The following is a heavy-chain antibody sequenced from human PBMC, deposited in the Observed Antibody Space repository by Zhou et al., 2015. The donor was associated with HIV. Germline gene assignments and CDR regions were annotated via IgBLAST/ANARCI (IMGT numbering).Heavy chain of an antibody. J-gene: IGHJ5*02. CDR2: IIPILGIA. Sequence: QVQLVQSGAEVKKPGSSVKVSCKASGGTFSSYTISWVRQAPGQGLEWMGRIIPILGIANYAQKFQGRVTITADKSTSTAYMELSSLRSEDTAVYYCARLEIPVGNWFDPWGQGTLVTVSS. CDR1: GGTFSSYT. CDR3: ARLEIPVGNWFDP. D-gene: IGHD5-24*01. V-gene: IGHV1-69*02.